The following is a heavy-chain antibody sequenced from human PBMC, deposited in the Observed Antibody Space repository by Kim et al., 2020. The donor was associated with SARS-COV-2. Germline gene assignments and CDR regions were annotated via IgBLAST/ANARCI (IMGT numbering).Heavy chain of an antibody. CDR3: TTDRTTYDYVWGSYREYYFDC. D-gene: IGHD3-16*02. J-gene: IGHJ4*02. CDR2: IKSKTDGGTT. CDR1: GFTFSNAW. Sequence: GGSLRLSCAASGFTFSNAWMSWVRQAPGKGLEWVGRIKSKTDGGTTDYAAPVKGRFTISRDDSKNTLYLQMNSLKTEDTAVYYCTTDRTTYDYVWGSYREYYFDCWGQATLVTVSS. V-gene: IGHV3-15*01.